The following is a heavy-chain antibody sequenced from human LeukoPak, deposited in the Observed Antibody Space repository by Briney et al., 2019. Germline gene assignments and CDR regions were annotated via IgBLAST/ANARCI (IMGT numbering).Heavy chain of an antibody. J-gene: IGHJ5*02. D-gene: IGHD6-13*01. Sequence: GGSLRVSCVASRFTVGNNYMNWVREAPGQGLGWSSLIYSGGRTHYADSVKGRFTISRDNSKNTLYLQMNNVRAEDTAVYYCARDGAAAAYGTWAWGQGTLVTVSS. CDR2: IYSGGRT. CDR3: ARDGAAAAYGTWA. V-gene: IGHV3-53*01. CDR1: RFTVGNNY.